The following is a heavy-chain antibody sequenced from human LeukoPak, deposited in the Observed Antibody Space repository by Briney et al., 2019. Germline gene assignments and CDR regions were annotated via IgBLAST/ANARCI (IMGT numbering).Heavy chain of an antibody. J-gene: IGHJ4*02. D-gene: IGHD2-2*01. Sequence: GGSLRLSCAASGFTFSNYWMHWVRQAPGKGLEWVSAISGSGGSTYYADSVKGRFTISRDNSKNTLYLQMNSLRAEDTAVYYCAKDQYCSSTSCLDYWGQGTLVTVSS. CDR1: GFTFSNYW. CDR2: ISGSGGST. CDR3: AKDQYCSSTSCLDY. V-gene: IGHV3-23*01.